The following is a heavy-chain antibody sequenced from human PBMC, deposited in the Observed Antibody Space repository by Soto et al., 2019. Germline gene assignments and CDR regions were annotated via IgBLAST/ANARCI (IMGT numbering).Heavy chain of an antibody. CDR3: ARGAPLTYDNTGLFDY. Sequence: SETLSLTCAVYGGSFSGYYWTWIRQPPGTGLEWIGEINHSGSTNYNPSLKSRVTISVDTSKNQFSLKLSSVTAADTAVYYCARGAPLTYDNTGLFDYWGQGTLVTVSS. CDR2: INHSGST. J-gene: IGHJ4*02. CDR1: GGSFSGYY. D-gene: IGHD3-22*01. V-gene: IGHV4-34*01.